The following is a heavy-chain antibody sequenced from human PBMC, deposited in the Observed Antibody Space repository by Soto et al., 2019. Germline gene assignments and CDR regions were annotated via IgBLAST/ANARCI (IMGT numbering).Heavy chain of an antibody. Sequence: GGSLRLSCAASGFTFSSYWMHWVRQAPGKGLVWVSRINSDGSSTSYADSVKGRFTISRDNAKNTLYLQMNSLRAEDTAVYYCARDLVYGDYYYYYGMDVWGQGTTVTVSS. D-gene: IGHD4-17*01. CDR1: GFTFSSYW. V-gene: IGHV3-74*01. CDR2: INSDGSST. J-gene: IGHJ6*02. CDR3: ARDLVYGDYYYYYGMDV.